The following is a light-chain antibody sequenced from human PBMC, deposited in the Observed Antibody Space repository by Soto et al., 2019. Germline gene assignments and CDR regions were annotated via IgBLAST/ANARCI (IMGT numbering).Light chain of an antibody. V-gene: IGKV3-20*01. Sequence: EIVLTQSPGSLSLSPGERATLSCRASQSVSSTFFAWYQQRPGQAPRLLMYGASSRATGIPERFSGSGSGTDFTLTISRLEPEDFGVYYCQQFGSSVTFGQGTKVEIK. CDR3: QQFGSSVT. CDR1: QSVSSTF. CDR2: GAS. J-gene: IGKJ1*01.